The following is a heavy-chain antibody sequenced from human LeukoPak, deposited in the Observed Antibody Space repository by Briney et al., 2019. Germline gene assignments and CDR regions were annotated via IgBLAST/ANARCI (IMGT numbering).Heavy chain of an antibody. CDR3: ARDSSSSLYYYYGMDV. Sequence: GGSLRLSCAASGFTFSSYAMSWVSQAPGKGLEWVSAISGSGGSTYYADSVKGRFTISRDNSKNTLYLQMNSLRAEDTAVYYCARDSSSSLYYYYGMDVWGQGTTVTVSS. CDR2: ISGSGGST. CDR1: GFTFSSYA. J-gene: IGHJ6*02. V-gene: IGHV3-23*01. D-gene: IGHD6-6*01.